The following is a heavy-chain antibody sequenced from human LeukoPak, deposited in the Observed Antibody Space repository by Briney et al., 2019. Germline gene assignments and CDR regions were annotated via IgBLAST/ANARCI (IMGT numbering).Heavy chain of an antibody. D-gene: IGHD1-26*01. CDR1: GFTFDDYA. J-gene: IGHJ5*02. Sequence: GRSLRLSCAASGFTFDDYAMHWVRQAPGKGLEWVSGISWNSGSIGYADSVKGRFTISRDNAKNSLYLQMNSLRAEDTAVYYCAKLGHTYIVGASTWGQGTLVTVSS. CDR2: ISWNSGSI. CDR3: AKLGHTYIVGAST. V-gene: IGHV3-9*01.